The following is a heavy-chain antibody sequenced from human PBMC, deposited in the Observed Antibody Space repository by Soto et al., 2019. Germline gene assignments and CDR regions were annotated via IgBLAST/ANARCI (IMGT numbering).Heavy chain of an antibody. J-gene: IGHJ3*02. CDR1: DFTFSNAW. CDR2: IKSKTDGGTT. CDR3: TTVYYDSSGPII. Sequence: GGSLRLSCAASDFTFSNAWINWVRQAPGKGLEWVGRIKSKTDGGTTDYAAPVKGRFTISRDDSKNTLYLQMNSLETEDTAVYYCTTVYYDSSGPIIWGQGTMVTVSS. D-gene: IGHD3-22*01. V-gene: IGHV3-15*07.